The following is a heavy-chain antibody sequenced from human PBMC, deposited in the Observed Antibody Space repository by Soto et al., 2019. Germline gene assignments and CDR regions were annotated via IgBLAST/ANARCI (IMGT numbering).Heavy chain of an antibody. D-gene: IGHD3-16*01. CDR3: AGAAEGGAFDI. V-gene: IGHV4-31*03. Sequence: QVQLQESGPGLVKPSQTLSLTCIVSSGSISSGCYYWSCIRQHPGKGLEWLGYMYHTGSTYYNPSLKSRVIISVDTSKNHFSLKLSSVAAADTAVYYCAGAAEGGAFDIWGQGTMVTVSS. CDR1: SGSISSGCYY. J-gene: IGHJ3*02. CDR2: MYHTGST.